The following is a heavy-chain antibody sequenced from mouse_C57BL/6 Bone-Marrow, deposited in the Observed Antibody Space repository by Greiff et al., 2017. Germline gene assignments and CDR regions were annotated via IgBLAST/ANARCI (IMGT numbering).Heavy chain of an antibody. Sequence: EVKVVESEGGLVQPGSSMKLSCTASGFTFSDYYMAWVRQVPEKGLEWVANINYDGSSTYYLDSLKSRFIISRDNAKNILYLQMSSLKSEDTATYYCASYSSGYAMDYWGQGTSVTVSS. V-gene: IGHV5-16*01. CDR3: ASYSSGYAMDY. CDR1: GFTFSDYY. CDR2: INYDGSST. J-gene: IGHJ4*01. D-gene: IGHD3-2*02.